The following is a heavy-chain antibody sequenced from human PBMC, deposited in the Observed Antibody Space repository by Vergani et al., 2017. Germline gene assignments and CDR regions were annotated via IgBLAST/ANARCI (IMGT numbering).Heavy chain of an antibody. CDR2: IYPGDSDT. V-gene: IGHV5-51*01. CDR3: ARRLYGYCSGGSCYSPGAFDI. J-gene: IGHJ3*02. CDR1: GYSFTTYW. Sequence: EVQLVQSGAEVKKPGESLRISCKGSGYSFTTYWIGWVRQMPGKGLEWMGIIYPGDSDTRYSPSFQGQGTISADKSISTAYLQWSSLKASDTAMYYCARRLYGYCSGGSCYSPGAFDIWGQGTMVTVSS. D-gene: IGHD2-15*01.